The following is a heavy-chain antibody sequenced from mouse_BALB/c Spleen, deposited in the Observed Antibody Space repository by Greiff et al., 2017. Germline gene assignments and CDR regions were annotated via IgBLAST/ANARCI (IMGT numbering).Heavy chain of an antibody. CDR3: ARGEDYYGSSYDFYYAMDY. D-gene: IGHD1-1*01. CDR1: GFTFSDYY. Sequence: EVQRVESGGGLVKPGGSLKLSCAASGFTFSDYYMYWVRQTPEKRLEWVATISDGGSYTYYPDSVKGRFTISRDNAKNNLYLQMSSLKSEDTAMYYCARGEDYYGSSYDFYYAMDYWGQGTSVTVSS. J-gene: IGHJ4*01. CDR2: ISDGGSYT. V-gene: IGHV5-4*02.